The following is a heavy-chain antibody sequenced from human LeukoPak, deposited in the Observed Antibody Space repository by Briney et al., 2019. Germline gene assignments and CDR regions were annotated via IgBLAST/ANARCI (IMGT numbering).Heavy chain of an antibody. V-gene: IGHV4-59*11. D-gene: IGHD6-13*01. J-gene: IGHJ4*02. CDR3: ARGGSAAKYYFDS. Sequence: SETLSHTCTVSNDSIRSLYWGWIRQPPGKGLEYIGYIFYSGTPNFTPSLKSRLTLTVDPSKTQFSLRLNCVTPADTAVYYCARGGSAAKYYFDSWGQGTLVTVSS. CDR2: IFYSGTP. CDR1: NDSIRSLY.